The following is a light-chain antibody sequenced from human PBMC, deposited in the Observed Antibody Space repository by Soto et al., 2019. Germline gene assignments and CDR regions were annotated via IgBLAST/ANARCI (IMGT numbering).Light chain of an antibody. V-gene: IGKV3-20*01. J-gene: IGKJ1*01. CDR1: QSVSSSD. Sequence: EIVLTQSPGTLSLSPGERATLSCRASQSVSSSDLAWYQQKPGQAPRLLIYGASSRATGIPDRFSGSESWTDVTLAISRLEPEDFAVYYCQQYGSAPLTFGQGTNVAIK. CDR3: QQYGSAPLT. CDR2: GAS.